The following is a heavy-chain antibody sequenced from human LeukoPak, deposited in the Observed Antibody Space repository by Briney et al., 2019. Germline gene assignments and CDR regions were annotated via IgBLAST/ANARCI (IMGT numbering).Heavy chain of an antibody. CDR2: INRNGGST. CDR1: GLSFDDYG. V-gene: IGHV3-20*04. J-gene: IGHJ4*02. Sequence: GGSLRLSSAASGLSFDDYGMSWVRHAPGKGLEWVSSINRNGGSTDYADSVKGRFTVSRNNAKNSLYLQMNRLRAEDTALYYRASVTLGESDYWGQGTLVTVSS. D-gene: IGHD3-16*01. CDR3: ASVTLGESDY.